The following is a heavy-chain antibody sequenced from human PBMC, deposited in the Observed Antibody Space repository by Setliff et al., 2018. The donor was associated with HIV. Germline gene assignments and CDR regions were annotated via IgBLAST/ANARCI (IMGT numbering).Heavy chain of an antibody. J-gene: IGHJ3*02. Sequence: ASVKVSCKTSGGTFSTYVISWVRQAPGQGLEWMGGIITIFGTPNYAQKFQDRVTITADESTTTVYMELSSLTSEDTAVYYCARGQLDRHLRSDVPFDIWGQGTMVTVSS. V-gene: IGHV1-69*13. CDR3: ARGQLDRHLRSDVPFDI. D-gene: IGHD1-1*01. CDR1: GGTFSTYV. CDR2: IITIFGTP.